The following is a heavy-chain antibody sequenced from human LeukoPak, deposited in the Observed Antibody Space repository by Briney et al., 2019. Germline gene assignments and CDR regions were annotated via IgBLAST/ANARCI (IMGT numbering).Heavy chain of an antibody. V-gene: IGHV3-23*01. CDR3: VKDPYADYGDYI. J-gene: IGHJ4*02. D-gene: IGHD4-17*01. Sequence: GGSLRLSCAASGFTFSSYAMSWVRQAPGKGLECVSIISDSGGTTYYADSVKGRFTISRANSKNTLYLQMNSLRAEDTAVFYCVKDPYADYGDYIWGQGTPVTVSS. CDR1: GFTFSSYA. CDR2: ISDSGGTT.